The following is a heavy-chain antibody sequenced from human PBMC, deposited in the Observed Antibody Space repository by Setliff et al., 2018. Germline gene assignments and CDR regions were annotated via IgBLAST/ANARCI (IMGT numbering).Heavy chain of an antibody. Sequence: GGSLRLSCAGSGFAVSGAYMSWVRQAPGKGLEWVSIIYSSGNTAYTDSVKGRFTISRDTSKNTGYLQMNNVTVDDTAVYFCARRGFSHDSSDYNRRKVFDYFDFWGQGAQVTVSS. J-gene: IGHJ4*02. D-gene: IGHD3-22*01. CDR3: ARRGFSHDSSDYNRRKVFDYFDF. CDR1: GFAVSGAY. CDR2: IYSSGNT. V-gene: IGHV3-53*01.